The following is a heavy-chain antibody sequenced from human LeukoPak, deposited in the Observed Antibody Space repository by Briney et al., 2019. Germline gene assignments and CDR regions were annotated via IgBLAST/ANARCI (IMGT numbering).Heavy chain of an antibody. V-gene: IGHV3-48*03. J-gene: IGHJ5*02. Sequence: PGGSLRLSCAASGFSFSSYEMNWVRQAPGKGLEWVSYISSSGSTKYYADSVKGRFTISRDNAKNSLYLQMNSLRAEDTAVYYCARDRDRYCSGDSCLPNWFDPWGQGTLVTVSS. CDR3: ARDRDRYCSGDSCLPNWFDP. CDR2: ISSSGSTK. D-gene: IGHD2-15*01. CDR1: GFSFSSYE.